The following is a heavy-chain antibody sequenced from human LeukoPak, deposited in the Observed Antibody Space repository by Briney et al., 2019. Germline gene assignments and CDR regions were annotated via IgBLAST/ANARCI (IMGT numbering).Heavy chain of an antibody. CDR2: KYYRSKWYN. CDR3: ARAKGSSPVFDY. Sequence: SQTLSLTCAISGDSVSSNSAAWIWIRQSPSRGLEWLGRKYYRSKWYNDYAVSVKSRITINPDTSKNQFSLQLNSVTPEDTAVYYCARAKGSSPVFDYWGQGTLVTVSS. CDR1: GDSVSSNSAA. D-gene: IGHD6-6*01. V-gene: IGHV6-1*01. J-gene: IGHJ4*02.